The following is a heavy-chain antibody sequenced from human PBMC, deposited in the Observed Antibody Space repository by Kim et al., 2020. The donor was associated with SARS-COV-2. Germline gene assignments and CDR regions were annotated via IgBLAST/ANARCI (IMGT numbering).Heavy chain of an antibody. J-gene: IGHJ5*02. CDR3: ARHDWANWNYEGGNWFDP. Sequence: SETLSLTCTVSGGSISSSSYYWGWIRQPPGKGLEWIGSIYYSGSTYYNPSLKSRVTISVDTSKNQFSLKLSSVTAADTAVYYCARHDWANWNYEGGNWFDPWGQGTLVTVSS. CDR2: IYYSGST. D-gene: IGHD1-7*01. CDR1: GGSISSSSYY. V-gene: IGHV4-39*01.